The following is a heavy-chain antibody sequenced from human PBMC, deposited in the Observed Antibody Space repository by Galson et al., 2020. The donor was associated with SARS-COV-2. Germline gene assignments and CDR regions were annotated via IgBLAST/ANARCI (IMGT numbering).Heavy chain of an antibody. D-gene: IGHD3-10*01. CDR2: IYTSGST. CDR3: ARTITMVRGVTIRGYMDV. CDR1: GGSISSGSYY. V-gene: IGHV4-61*02. J-gene: IGHJ6*03. Sequence: SETLSLTCTVSGGSISSGSYYWSWIRQPAGKGLEWIGRIYTSGSTNYNPSLKSRVTISVDTSKNQFSLKLSSVTAADTAVYYCARTITMVRGVTIRGYMDVWGKGTTVTISS.